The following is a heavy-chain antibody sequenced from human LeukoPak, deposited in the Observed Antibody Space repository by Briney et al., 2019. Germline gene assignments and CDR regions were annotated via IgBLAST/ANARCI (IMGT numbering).Heavy chain of an antibody. CDR3: AREYDFWSGVDY. CDR1: GGSISSSSYY. V-gene: IGHV4-39*02. CDR2: IYYSGSP. J-gene: IGHJ4*02. Sequence: PSETLSLTCTVSGGSISSSSYYWGWIRQPPGKGLEWIGRIYYSGSPYYNPSLKSRVTISVDTSKHQFSLKLSSVTAADTAVYYCAREYDFWSGVDYWGQGTLVTVSS. D-gene: IGHD3-3*01.